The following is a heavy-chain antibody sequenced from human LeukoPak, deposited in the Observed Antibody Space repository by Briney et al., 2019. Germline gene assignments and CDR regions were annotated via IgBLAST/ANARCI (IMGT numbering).Heavy chain of an antibody. CDR2: IYSGGST. V-gene: IGHV3-53*01. J-gene: IGHJ4*02. CDR1: GFTVSSNY. CDR3: VRDQGWFGERSDY. Sequence: GGSLRLSCAASGFTVSSNYMSRVRQAPGKGLEWVSVIYSGGSTYYADSVKGRFTISRDNSKNTLYLQMNSLRAEDTAVYYCVRDQGWFGERSDYWGQGTLVTVSS. D-gene: IGHD3-10*01.